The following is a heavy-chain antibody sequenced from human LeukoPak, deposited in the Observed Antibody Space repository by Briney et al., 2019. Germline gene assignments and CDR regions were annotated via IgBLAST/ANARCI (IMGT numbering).Heavy chain of an antibody. D-gene: IGHD3-10*01. CDR2: ISSSGTVI. J-gene: IGHJ4*02. Sequence: GGSMRLSCAASGFTFTDYDMSWIRQAPGKGLEWVSYISSSGTVIYYGDSVKGRFTISRDNAKKSLYLQMNGLRAEDTAVYYCARDYNCWGQGTLVTVSS. V-gene: IGHV3-11*01. CDR1: GFTFTDYD. CDR3: ARDYNC.